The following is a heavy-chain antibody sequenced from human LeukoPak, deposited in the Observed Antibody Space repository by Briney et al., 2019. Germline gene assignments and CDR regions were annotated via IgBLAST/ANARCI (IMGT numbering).Heavy chain of an antibody. D-gene: IGHD3-22*01. Sequence: GGSLRLSCVASGFTFSSRDWMTWVRQAPGKGLEWVGRIKSKTDGGTTDYAAPVKGRFTISRDDSKNTLYLQMNSLKTEDTAVYYCTTGDSSGYYSPHYYYYYYMDVWGKGTTVTVSS. CDR1: GFTFSSRDW. CDR2: IKSKTDGGTT. J-gene: IGHJ6*03. V-gene: IGHV3-15*01. CDR3: TTGDSSGYYSPHYYYYYYMDV.